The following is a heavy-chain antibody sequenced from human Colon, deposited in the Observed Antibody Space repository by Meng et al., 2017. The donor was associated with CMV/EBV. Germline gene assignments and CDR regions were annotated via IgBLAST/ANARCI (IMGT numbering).Heavy chain of an antibody. CDR1: GFTFDDYG. Sequence: AASGFTFDDYGMSWVRQAPGKGLEWVSGINWSGSSTGYADSVKGRFTISRDNAKNSLYLQMNSLRAEDTALYYCARGDSSAYYYFDYWGQGTLVTVSS. D-gene: IGHD3-22*01. CDR2: INWSGSST. CDR3: ARGDSSAYYYFDY. J-gene: IGHJ4*02. V-gene: IGHV3-20*03.